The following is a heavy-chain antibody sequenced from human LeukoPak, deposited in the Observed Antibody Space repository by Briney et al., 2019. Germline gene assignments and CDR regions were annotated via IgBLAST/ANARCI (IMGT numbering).Heavy chain of an antibody. CDR1: GGSITSYY. V-gene: IGHV4-59*01. Sequence: PSETLSLTCTVSGGSITSYYWSWIRQPPGKGLEWMGYIYYSGSTNYNLSLTSRVTISVDTSKNQFSLKLSSVTAADTAVYYCERDGTALWFGDGGRGAFDCWGKGTMVTVST. J-gene: IGHJ4*02. D-gene: IGHD3-10*01. CDR2: IYYSGST. CDR3: ERDGTALWFGDGGRGAFDC.